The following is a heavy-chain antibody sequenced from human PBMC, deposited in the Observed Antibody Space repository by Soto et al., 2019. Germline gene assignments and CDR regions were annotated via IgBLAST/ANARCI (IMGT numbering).Heavy chain of an antibody. CDR3: ARGLHSLFDY. D-gene: IGHD2-21*01. J-gene: IGHJ4*02. CDR1: GFTFSNYG. CDR2: IWYDGNNK. Sequence: GGSLRLSCAASGFTFSNYGMHWVRQAPGKGLEWVAVIWYDGNNKYYADSVKGRFTISRDNSNNTLYVQITSLRAEDTAVYYCARGLHSLFDYWGQGTMVTVYS. V-gene: IGHV3-33*01.